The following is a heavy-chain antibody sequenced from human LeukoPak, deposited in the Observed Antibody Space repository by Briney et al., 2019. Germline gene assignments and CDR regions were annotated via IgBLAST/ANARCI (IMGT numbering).Heavy chain of an antibody. V-gene: IGHV4-30-4*01. CDR1: GGSISSGDYY. CDR3: ARVAVLRCIDY. J-gene: IGHJ4*02. CDR2: IYYSGST. D-gene: IGHD4-17*01. Sequence: SETLSLTCTVSGGSISSGDYYWSWIRQPPGKGLEWIGYIYYSGSTYYNPSLKSRVTISVDTSKNQFSLKLSSVTAADTAVYYCARVAVLRCIDYWGQGTLVTVSS.